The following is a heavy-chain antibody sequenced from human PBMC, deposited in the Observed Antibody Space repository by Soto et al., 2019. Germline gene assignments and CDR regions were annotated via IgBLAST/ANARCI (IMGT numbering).Heavy chain of an antibody. CDR1: GFTFSSYA. CDR2: ISYDGSNK. D-gene: IGHD1-26*01. J-gene: IGHJ4*02. V-gene: IGHV3-30-3*01. CDR3: ARELRGSFYY. Sequence: QVQLVESGGGVVQPGRSLRLSCAASGFTFSSYAMHWVRQAPGKGLEWVAVISYDGSNKYYADSVKGRFTISRDNSKNTLYLQMNSLRAEDTAVYYCARELRGSFYYGGQGTLVTVSS.